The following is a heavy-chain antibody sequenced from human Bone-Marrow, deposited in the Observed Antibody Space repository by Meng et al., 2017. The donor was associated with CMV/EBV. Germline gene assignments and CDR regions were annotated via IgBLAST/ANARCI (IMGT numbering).Heavy chain of an antibody. D-gene: IGHD6-13*01. Sequence: GESLKISCAASGFTFDDYGMSWVRQAPGEGLEWVSGINWNGGSTGYADSVKGRSTISRDNAKNSLYLQMNSLRAEDTALYYCARVGVGVYSSSWFFDYWGQGTLVTVSS. CDR3: ARVGVGVYSSSWFFDY. J-gene: IGHJ4*02. V-gene: IGHV3-20*04. CDR1: GFTFDDYG. CDR2: INWNGGST.